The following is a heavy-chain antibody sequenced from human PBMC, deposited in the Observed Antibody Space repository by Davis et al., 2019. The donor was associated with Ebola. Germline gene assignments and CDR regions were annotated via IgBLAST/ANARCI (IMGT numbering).Heavy chain of an antibody. D-gene: IGHD3-16*01. Sequence: GESLKISCAASEFTFSNYWMHWVRQAPGKGLLWVARINTDGSTTNYADAVRGRFIISRDNAKNTVYLQMNSLRAEDTAIYYCAKDIQGGSSYLDYWGQGTQVTVSS. J-gene: IGHJ4*02. CDR2: INTDGSTT. CDR3: AKDIQGGSSYLDY. CDR1: EFTFSNYW. V-gene: IGHV3-74*01.